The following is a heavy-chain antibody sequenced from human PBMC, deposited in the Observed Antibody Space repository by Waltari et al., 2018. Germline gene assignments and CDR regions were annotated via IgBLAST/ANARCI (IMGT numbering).Heavy chain of an antibody. CDR2: INPNSGGT. Sequence: QVQLVQSGAEVKKPGASVKVSCKASGYTFTGYYMHWVRQAPGQGLEWMGWINPNSGGTNYAQKFQGRVTMTRDTSISTAYMELSRLRSDDTAVYYCARPRKVATTRGWFDPWGQGTLVTVSS. V-gene: IGHV1-2*02. CDR1: GYTFTGYY. J-gene: IGHJ5*02. CDR3: ARPRKVATTRGWFDP. D-gene: IGHD5-12*01.